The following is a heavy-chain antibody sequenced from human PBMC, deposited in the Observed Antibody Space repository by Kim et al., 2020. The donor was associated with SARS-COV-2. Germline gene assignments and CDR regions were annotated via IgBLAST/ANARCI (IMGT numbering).Heavy chain of an antibody. D-gene: IGHD1-1*01. Sequence: ASVKVSCKTSGHTSRKSGIRWVRQAPGQGLEWMGCINSEEGDTKYAQKFQGRVTITTDTSTSTAYMELSILNSDDTAVYYCLEGTYGDYCDHGAQGTLAT. CDR2: INSEEGDT. V-gene: IGHV1-18*01. CDR3: LEGTYGDYCDH. J-gene: IGHJ4*02. CDR1: GHTSRKSG.